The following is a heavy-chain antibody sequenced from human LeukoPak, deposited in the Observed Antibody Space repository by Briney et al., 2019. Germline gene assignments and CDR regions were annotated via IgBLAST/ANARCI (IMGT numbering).Heavy chain of an antibody. CDR3: ARVAFGGVFDY. J-gene: IGHJ4*02. D-gene: IGHD3-16*01. CDR2: IYYSGST. Sequence: SETLSLTWTVSGGSISSYYWSWIRQPPGKGLEWIGYIYYSGSTNYNPTLTSRVTISVDTSKNQFSLKLSSVTAADTAVYYCARVAFGGVFDYWGQGTLVTVSS. CDR1: GGSISSYY. V-gene: IGHV4-59*01.